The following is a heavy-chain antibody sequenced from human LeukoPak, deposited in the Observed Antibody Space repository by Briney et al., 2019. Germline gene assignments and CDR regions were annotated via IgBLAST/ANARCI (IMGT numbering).Heavy chain of an antibody. Sequence: GGSLRLSCTASGFTFRNVWMTWVRQAPGKGLEWVGRIQTITDGAATDYAAPVRGRFTISRDDSKNTLYLQMNSLKTEDTAVYYCTSTLGYWGQGTLVTVSS. CDR1: GFTFRNVW. V-gene: IGHV3-15*01. J-gene: IGHJ4*02. CDR3: TSTLGY. D-gene: IGHD3-16*01. CDR2: IQTITDGAAT.